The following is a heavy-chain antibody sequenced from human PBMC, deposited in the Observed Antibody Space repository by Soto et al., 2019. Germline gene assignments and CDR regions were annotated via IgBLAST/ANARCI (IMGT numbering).Heavy chain of an antibody. CDR3: ARRRPTGYYNY. Sequence: QVQLVESGGDLVKPGGSLRLSCAASGFPFSDYYMSWIRQAPGKGLEWVSSIGSSSSYTNYADSVKGRFTISRDNAKXXXXXXXXXXRAEDTAVYYCARRRPTGYYNYWGQGTLVTVSA. V-gene: IGHV3-11*05. D-gene: IGHD3-9*01. CDR2: IGSSSSYT. CDR1: GFPFSDYY. J-gene: IGHJ4*02.